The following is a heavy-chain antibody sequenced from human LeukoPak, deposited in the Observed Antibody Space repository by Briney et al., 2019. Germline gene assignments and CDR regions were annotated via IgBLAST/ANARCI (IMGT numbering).Heavy chain of an antibody. J-gene: IGHJ4*02. V-gene: IGHV3-30*02. CDR1: GYTFTGYY. Sequence: SCKASGYTFTGYYMHWVRQAPGKGLEWVALIWGDGSTTYYADSVKGRFTISRDISQSTLYLQMNSLRAEDTAVYYCAKVRVPGIHFFDYWGQGTLVTVSS. D-gene: IGHD1-26*01. CDR3: AKVRVPGIHFFDY. CDR2: IWGDGSTT.